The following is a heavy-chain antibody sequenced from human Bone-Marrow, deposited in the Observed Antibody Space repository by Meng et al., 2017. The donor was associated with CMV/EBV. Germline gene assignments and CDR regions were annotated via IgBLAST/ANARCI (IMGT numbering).Heavy chain of an antibody. D-gene: IGHD6-19*01. CDR3: ARSGGCSRFDY. J-gene: IGHJ4*02. CDR1: AYTITDDY. Sequence: QLQRAQSGAVETTHRVSLKVTCYASAYTITDDYVRWMRQAPGQALEWMGLINSDDDTSYTQNLQGRVTMTRDISKNKVYMKLSRLASDDTAAYYCARSGGCSRFDYWGLGTLVTVSS. V-gene: IGHV1-2*06. CDR2: INSDDDT.